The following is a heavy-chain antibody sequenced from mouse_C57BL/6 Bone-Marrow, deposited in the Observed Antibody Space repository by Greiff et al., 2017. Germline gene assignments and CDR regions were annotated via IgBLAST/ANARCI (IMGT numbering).Heavy chain of an antibody. V-gene: IGHV5-4*01. CDR3: AREEITTVVANYAMDY. D-gene: IGHD1-1*01. CDR1: GFTFSSSA. J-gene: IGHJ4*01. CDR2: ISDGGSYT. Sequence: EVNVVESGGGLVKPGGSLKLSCAASGFTFSSSAMSWVRQTPEKRLEWVATISDGGSYTYYPDNVKGRFTISRDNAKNNLYLQMSHLKSEDTAMYYCAREEITTVVANYAMDYWGQGTSVTVSS.